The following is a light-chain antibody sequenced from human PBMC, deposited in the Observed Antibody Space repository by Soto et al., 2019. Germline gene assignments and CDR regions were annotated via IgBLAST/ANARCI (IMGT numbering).Light chain of an antibody. CDR3: QQYNSWT. CDR2: KAS. V-gene: IGKV1-5*03. Sequence: DIQMTQSPSTLSASVGDRVTITCRASQSVSTWLAWYQQKPGKAPKLLIYKASNLESGVPSRFTGSVSGTEFALTISSLQPDDFATYYCQQYNSWTFGQGTKVEIK. J-gene: IGKJ1*01. CDR1: QSVSTW.